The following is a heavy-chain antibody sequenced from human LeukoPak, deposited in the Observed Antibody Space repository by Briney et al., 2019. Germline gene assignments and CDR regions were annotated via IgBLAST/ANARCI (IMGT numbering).Heavy chain of an antibody. Sequence: ASVKVSCKASGDTFTSYYMHWVRQAPGQGLEWMGIINPSGGSTRYAKKFQGRVTMTRDTSTSTVYMELSSLRSEDTAVYYCARDFEKTSVTTPGDYWGQGTLVTVSS. V-gene: IGHV1-46*01. CDR3: ARDFEKTSVTTPGDY. CDR1: GDTFTSYY. CDR2: INPSGGST. D-gene: IGHD4-17*01. J-gene: IGHJ4*02.